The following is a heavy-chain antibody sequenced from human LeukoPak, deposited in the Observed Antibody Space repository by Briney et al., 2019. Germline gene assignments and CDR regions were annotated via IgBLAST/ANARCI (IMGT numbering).Heavy chain of an antibody. CDR2: TNPANGNT. CDR1: GYTFTSYA. CDR3: ARGIYFDY. J-gene: IGHJ4*02. Sequence: GASVKVSCKASGYTFTSYAMHWVRQAPGQRLEWMGWTNPANGNTKYSQTFQGRATITRDTSASTAYMELSSLRSDDTAVYYCARGIYFDYWGQGTLVTVSS. V-gene: IGHV1-3*01.